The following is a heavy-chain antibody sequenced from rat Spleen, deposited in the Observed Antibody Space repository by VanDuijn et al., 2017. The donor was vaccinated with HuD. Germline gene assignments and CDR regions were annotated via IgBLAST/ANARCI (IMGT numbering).Heavy chain of an antibody. D-gene: IGHD1-4*01. J-gene: IGHJ3*01. CDR1: GFTFSNYD. V-gene: IGHV5-25*01. CDR2: ISTSGGST. Sequence: EVQLVESGGGLVQPGRSLKLSCAASGFTFSNYDMAWVRQAPTKGLEWVASISTSGGSTYYRDSVKGRFTVSRDNAKSTLYLQMDSLRSEDTATYYCASDPGSGVAYWGQGTLVTVSS. CDR3: ASDPGSGVAY.